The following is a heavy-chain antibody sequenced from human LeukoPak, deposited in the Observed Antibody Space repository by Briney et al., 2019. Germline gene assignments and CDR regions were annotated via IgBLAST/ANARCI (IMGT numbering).Heavy chain of an antibody. V-gene: IGHV3-23*01. J-gene: IGHJ4*02. Sequence: GGSLKLHCAASGFNFSSYARSWGRQAPGKGLEWVSAISGSGGSTYYADSVKGRFTISRDNSKNTLYLQMNSLRAEDTAVYYCAKSLAGDYWGQGTLVTVSS. CDR2: ISGSGGST. D-gene: IGHD6-19*01. CDR3: AKSLAGDY. CDR1: GFNFSSYA.